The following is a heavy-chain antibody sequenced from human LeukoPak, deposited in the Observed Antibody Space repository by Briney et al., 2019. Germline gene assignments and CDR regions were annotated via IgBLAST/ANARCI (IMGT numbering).Heavy chain of an antibody. V-gene: IGHV1-18*01. J-gene: IGHJ4*02. D-gene: IGHD6-13*01. CDR2: ISAYNGNT. CDR3: AVIAAAGTGAEVDY. CDR1: GYTFTSYG. Sequence: GASVKVSCKASGYTFTSYGISWVRQAPGQGLEWMGWISAYNGNTNYAQKLQGRVTMTTDTSTSTAYMELSSLRSEDTAVYYCAVIAAAGTGAEVDYWGQGTLVTVSS.